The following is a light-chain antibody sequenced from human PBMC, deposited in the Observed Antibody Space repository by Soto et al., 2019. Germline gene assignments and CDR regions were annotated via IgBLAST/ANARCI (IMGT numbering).Light chain of an antibody. CDR2: KAS. CDR3: QQHGQWPIT. J-gene: IGKJ5*01. V-gene: IGKV1-5*03. Sequence: DIQMTQSPSTLPASVGDRVTITCRASQSISTWLAWYQQEPGKAPKLLIHKASSLQSGVPSRFSGSGSGTDFTLTISSLHPDDFATYYCQQHGQWPITFGQGTRLEIK. CDR1: QSISTW.